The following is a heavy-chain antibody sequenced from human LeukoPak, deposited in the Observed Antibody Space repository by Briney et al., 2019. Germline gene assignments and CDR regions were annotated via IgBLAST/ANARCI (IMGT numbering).Heavy chain of an antibody. V-gene: IGHV3-7*05. D-gene: IGHD6-13*01. CDR2: IKQDGSES. J-gene: IGHJ4*02. Sequence: GGSLRLSCAASGFTFRNYWMSWVRQAPGEGLEWVANIKQDGSESYYVDSVKGRFTISRDNAENSLYLQMNSLRAEDTAVYYCARGISSSWYYWGQGTLVTVSS. CDR3: ARGISSSWYY. CDR1: GFTFRNYW.